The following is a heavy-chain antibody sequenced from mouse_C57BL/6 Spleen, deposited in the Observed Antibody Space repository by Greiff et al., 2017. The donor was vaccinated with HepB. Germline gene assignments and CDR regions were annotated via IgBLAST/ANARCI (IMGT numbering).Heavy chain of an antibody. V-gene: IGHV1-66*01. J-gene: IGHJ2*01. Sequence: VQLRQSGPELVKPGASVKISCKASGYSFTSYYIHWVKQRPGQGLEWIGWIYPGSGNTKYNEKFKGKATLTADTSSSTAYMQLSSLTSEDSAVYYCARGTTMVTFDYWGQGTTLTVSS. CDR2: IYPGSGNT. D-gene: IGHD2-2*01. CDR3: ARGTTMVTFDY. CDR1: GYSFTSYY.